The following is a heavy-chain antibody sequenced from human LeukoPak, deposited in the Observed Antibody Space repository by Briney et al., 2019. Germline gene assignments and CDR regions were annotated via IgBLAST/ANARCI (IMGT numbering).Heavy chain of an antibody. CDR2: IYPPDSDT. V-gene: IGHV5-51*01. D-gene: IGHD6-13*01. CDR1: GYNFATYW. J-gene: IGHJ4*02. CDR3: AISPTPLGYSVRWFSPGDH. Sequence: GESLKISCQGSGYNFATYWIGWARQMPGKGLEWMGIIYPPDSDTTYSPSFQGQVTISADKSISTAFLQWSSLKASDTAIYYCAISPTPLGYSVRWFSPGDHWGQGTLVTVSS.